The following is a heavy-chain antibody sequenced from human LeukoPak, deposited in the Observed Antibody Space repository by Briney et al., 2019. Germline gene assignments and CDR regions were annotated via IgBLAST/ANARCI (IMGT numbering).Heavy chain of an antibody. J-gene: IGHJ6*03. CDR3: XRHPTYSSSYYYYYMDV. Sequence: PGESLKISCKGSGYSFTSYWIGWVRQMPGKGLEWMGIIYPGDSDTRYSPSFQGQVAISADKSISTAYLQWSSLKASDTAMYYCXRHPTYSSSYYYYYMDVWGKGTTVTVXS. V-gene: IGHV5-51*01. CDR1: GYSFTSYW. CDR2: IYPGDSDT. D-gene: IGHD6-6*01.